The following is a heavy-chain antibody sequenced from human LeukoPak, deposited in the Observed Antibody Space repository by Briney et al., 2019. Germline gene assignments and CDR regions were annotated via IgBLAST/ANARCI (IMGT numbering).Heavy chain of an antibody. CDR2: IYYSGRT. J-gene: IGHJ3*02. V-gene: IGHV4-59*01. D-gene: IGHD4-23*01. CDR1: GGSISSYY. Sequence: SETLSLTCTVSGGSISSYYWSWIRQPPGKGLEWSGYIYYSGRTNYNPSLKSRVTISVDTSKNQFSLKLSSVTAADTAVYYCATLTGGDDAFDIWGQGTMVTVSS. CDR3: ATLTGGDDAFDI.